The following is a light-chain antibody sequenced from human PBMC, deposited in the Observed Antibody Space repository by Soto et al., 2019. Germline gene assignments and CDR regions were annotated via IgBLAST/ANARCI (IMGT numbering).Light chain of an antibody. J-gene: IGLJ1*01. CDR1: SSDVGSYNL. CDR2: DVS. CDR3: CSYTSGSTYV. Sequence: QSVLTQPASVSGSPGQSITISCTGTSSDVGSYNLVTWYQHNPGKAPKLLIYDVSKWPSGVSNRFSGSKSGNTASLTIFGLQAEGEADYYCCSYTSGSTYVFGTGTKVTVL. V-gene: IGLV2-23*02.